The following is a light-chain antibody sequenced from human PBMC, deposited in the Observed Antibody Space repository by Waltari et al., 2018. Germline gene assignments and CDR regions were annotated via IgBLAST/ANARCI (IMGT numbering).Light chain of an antibody. V-gene: IGLV2-14*01. J-gene: IGLJ2*01. CDR1: SSDVGGYNY. CDR2: EVS. CDR3: SSYTSNSTPV. Sequence: QSALTQPASVSGSPGPSITISCTGTSSDVGGYNYASCYQQHPGKVPKHMIYEVSNRPSGVSNLFSGPKSGTTASLTISGLQAEDEADYYCSSYTSNSTPVFGGGTKLTVL.